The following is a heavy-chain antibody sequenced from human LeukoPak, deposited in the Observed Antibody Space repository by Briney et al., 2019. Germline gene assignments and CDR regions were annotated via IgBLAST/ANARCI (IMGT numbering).Heavy chain of an antibody. D-gene: IGHD3-10*01. CDR3: ARGPTTMVRGVIGFDP. CDR2: IYTSGST. Sequence: SQTLSLTCTVSGVSISSGSYYWSWIRQPAGKGLEWIGRIYTSGSTNYNPSLKSRVTISVDTSKNQFSLKLSSVTAADTAVYYCARGPTTMVRGVIGFDPWGQGTLVTVSS. J-gene: IGHJ5*02. V-gene: IGHV4-61*02. CDR1: GVSISSGSYY.